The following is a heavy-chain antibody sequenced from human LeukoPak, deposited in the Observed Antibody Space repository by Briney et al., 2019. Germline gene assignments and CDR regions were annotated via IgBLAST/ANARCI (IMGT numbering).Heavy chain of an antibody. CDR3: ARSNFDWFDL. V-gene: IGHV1-8*03. CDR2: MNPNSGKA. Sequence: ASLKVSCKASGYTFTNYDINWVRQATGQGLEWMGWMNPNSGKAGYAHKVQGRVTINRNPSITTAYMELSSLRSEDMAVYYCARSNFDWFDLWGQGTLVTVSS. D-gene: IGHD4-11*01. J-gene: IGHJ5*02. CDR1: GYTFTNYD.